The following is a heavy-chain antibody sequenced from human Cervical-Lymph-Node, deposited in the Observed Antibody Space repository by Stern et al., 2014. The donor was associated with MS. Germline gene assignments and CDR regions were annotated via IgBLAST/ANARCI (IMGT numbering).Heavy chain of an antibody. CDR1: GGSISSGSYY. J-gene: IGHJ6*02. CDR2: IYTSGST. Sequence: QVQLQESGPGLVKPSQTLSLTCTVSGGSISSGSYYWSWIRQPAGKGLEWIGRIYTSGSTNYNPSLKSRVTISVDTSKNQFPRKLSSVTAADTAVYYCARVVPAGGYYYYGMDVWGQGTTVTVSS. D-gene: IGHD2-2*01. CDR3: ARVVPAGGYYYYGMDV. V-gene: IGHV4-61*02.